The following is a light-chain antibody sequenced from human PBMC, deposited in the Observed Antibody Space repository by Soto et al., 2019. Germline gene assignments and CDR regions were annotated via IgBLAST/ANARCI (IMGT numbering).Light chain of an antibody. CDR2: DAS. CDR1: QGIASA. J-gene: IGKJ4*01. V-gene: IGKV1D-13*01. Sequence: AIQLTQSPSSLSASVGDRVTITCRASQGIASAVAWYQQQVGKPPRLLIFDASTLRSGVPSRFSGSGSGTDFTLTISSLQTEDFANYYCQQFNDYPLTFGGGTKVEIK. CDR3: QQFNDYPLT.